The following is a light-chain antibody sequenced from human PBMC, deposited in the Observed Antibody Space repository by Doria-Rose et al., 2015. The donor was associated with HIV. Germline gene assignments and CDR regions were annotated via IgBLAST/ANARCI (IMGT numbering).Light chain of an antibody. CDR3: QSYDSRLSVYV. J-gene: IGLJ1*01. Sequence: QSVVTQPPSVSGAPGQRVAISCTGSSSNIGAGFDVNWYQQFPGTAPKLPIHGNTNRPSGVPDRFSGSKSGTSASLAISGLRAEDEADNYCQSYDSRLSVYVFGTGTKVTVL. CDR2: GNT. V-gene: IGLV1-40*02. CDR1: SSNIGAGFD.